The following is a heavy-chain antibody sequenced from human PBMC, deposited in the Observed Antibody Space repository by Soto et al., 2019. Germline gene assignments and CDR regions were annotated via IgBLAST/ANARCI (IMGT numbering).Heavy chain of an antibody. CDR1: GYSFTSYW. J-gene: IGHJ6*02. Sequence: GESLKISCKGSGYSFTSYWIGWVRQMPGKGLEWMGIIYPGDSDTRYSPSFQGQVTISADKSISTAYLQWSSLKASDTAMYYCARNSSKWFETIFGVVHYGMDVWGQGTTVTVSS. V-gene: IGHV5-51*01. D-gene: IGHD3-3*01. CDR3: ARNSSKWFETIFGVVHYGMDV. CDR2: IYPGDSDT.